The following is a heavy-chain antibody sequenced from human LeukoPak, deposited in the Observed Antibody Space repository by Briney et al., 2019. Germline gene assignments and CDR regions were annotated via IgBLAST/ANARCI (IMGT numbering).Heavy chain of an antibody. V-gene: IGHV3-23*01. D-gene: IGHD3-3*01. CDR1: GFTFSNYG. CDR3: ARGYDFWSGYSFDY. Sequence: GGSLRLPXSASGFTFSNYGMSWVRQAPGKGLEWVSGIHGSSGSTYYADSVKGRSTISRDNSKNTLYLQMNSLRAEDTAVYYCARGYDFWSGYSFDYWGQGTLVTVSS. J-gene: IGHJ4*02. CDR2: IHGSSGST.